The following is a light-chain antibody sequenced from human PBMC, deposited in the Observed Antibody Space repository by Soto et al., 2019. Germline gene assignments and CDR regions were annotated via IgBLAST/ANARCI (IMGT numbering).Light chain of an antibody. Sequence: EIVLTQSPGTLSLSAGERATLSCRASQSVSSSYLAWYQQKPGQAPRLLIYGASSRATGIPDRFSGSGSGTDFTLTISRLEPEDFAVYYCQQYGSSPDTFGGGTKVEIK. CDR3: QQYGSSPDT. V-gene: IGKV3-20*01. CDR2: GAS. J-gene: IGKJ4*01. CDR1: QSVSSSY.